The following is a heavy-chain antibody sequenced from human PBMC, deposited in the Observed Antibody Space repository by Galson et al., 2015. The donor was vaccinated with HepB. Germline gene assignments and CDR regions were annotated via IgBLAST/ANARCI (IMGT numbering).Heavy chain of an antibody. D-gene: IGHD4-17*01. Sequence: SLRLSCAASGFSFSHAWMSWVRQAPGKGLEWVGHIKSYIDGGTTDYAAPVKGRFTISRDDSRNTLSLQMNGLRTEDTAVYYCTTEYHGALNYWGQGALVTVSS. CDR2: IKSYIDGGTT. J-gene: IGHJ4*02. CDR3: TTEYHGALNY. CDR1: GFSFSHAW. V-gene: IGHV3-15*01.